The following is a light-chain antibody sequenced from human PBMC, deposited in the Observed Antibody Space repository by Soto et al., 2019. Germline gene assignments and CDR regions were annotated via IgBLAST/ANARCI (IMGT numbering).Light chain of an antibody. CDR2: DVS. Sequence: QSALTQPASVSGSPGQSITISCTGTSSDVGGYNYVSWYQQHPGKAPKLMIYDVSNRPSGVSNRFSGSKSANTASLTISGLQAEDEADYYCSSYTSSFGAFGTGTKLTVL. CDR1: SSDVGGYNY. V-gene: IGLV2-14*01. J-gene: IGLJ1*01. CDR3: SSYTSSFGA.